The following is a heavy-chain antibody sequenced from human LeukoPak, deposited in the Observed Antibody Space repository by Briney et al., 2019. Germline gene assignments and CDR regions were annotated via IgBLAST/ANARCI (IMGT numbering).Heavy chain of an antibody. V-gene: IGHV4-59*01. J-gene: IGHJ5*02. CDR2: IYYTGST. CDR3: ARDSSGWYRWFDP. D-gene: IGHD6-19*01. CDR1: GVSISNYY. Sequence: PSETLSLTCTVSGVSISNYYWSWIRQSPEKGLEWIGYIYYTGSTNYNPSLKSRVTMSVDTSKNQFSLKLSSVTAADPAVYYCARDSSGWYRWFDPWGQGTRVTVSS.